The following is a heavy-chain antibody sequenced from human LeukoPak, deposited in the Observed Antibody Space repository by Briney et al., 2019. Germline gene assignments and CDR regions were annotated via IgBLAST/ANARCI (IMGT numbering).Heavy chain of an antibody. Sequence: PGRSLRLSCAASGFTFSSYAMHWVRQAPGKGLEWVAVISYDGSNKYYADSVKGRFTISRDNAKNTLYLQMNSLRAEDTAVYYCARDTYYDFWSGTDLDYWGQGTLVTVSS. D-gene: IGHD3-3*01. CDR2: ISYDGSNK. V-gene: IGHV3-30-3*01. J-gene: IGHJ4*02. CDR3: ARDTYYDFWSGTDLDY. CDR1: GFTFSSYA.